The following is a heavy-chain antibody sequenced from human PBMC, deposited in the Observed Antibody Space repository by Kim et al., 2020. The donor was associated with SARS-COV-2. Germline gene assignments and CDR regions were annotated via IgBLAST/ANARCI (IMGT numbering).Heavy chain of an antibody. D-gene: IGHD3-22*01. V-gene: IGHV3-11*06. CDR3: ARAPPYYYDSRENWFDP. Sequence: VKGRFTISRDNAKNSLYLQMNSLRAEDTAVYYCARAPPYYYDSRENWFDPWGQGTLVTVSS. J-gene: IGHJ5*02.